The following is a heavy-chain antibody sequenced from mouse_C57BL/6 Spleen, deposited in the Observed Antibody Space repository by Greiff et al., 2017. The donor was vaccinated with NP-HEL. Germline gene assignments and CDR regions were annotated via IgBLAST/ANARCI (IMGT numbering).Heavy chain of an antibody. CDR1: GYTFTSYW. CDR3: ARRYFTRGAMDY. CDR2: IDPSDSYT. Sequence: VQLQQSGAELVMPGASVKLSCKASGYTFTSYWMHWVKQRPGQGLEWIGEIDPSDSYTNYNQKFKGKSTLTVDKSSSTAYMQLSSLTSEDSAVYYCARRYFTRGAMDYWGQGTSVTVSS. D-gene: IGHD2-14*01. V-gene: IGHV1-69*01. J-gene: IGHJ4*01.